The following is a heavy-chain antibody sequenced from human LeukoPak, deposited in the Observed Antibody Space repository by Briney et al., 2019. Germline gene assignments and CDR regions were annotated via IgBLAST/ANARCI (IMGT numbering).Heavy chain of an antibody. D-gene: IGHD6-6*01. V-gene: IGHV4-39*01. CDR1: GGSISSSSYS. CDR3: ARGSDYYYYGMDV. Sequence: PSETLSLTCTVSGGSISSSSYSWGWIRQPPGKGLEWIGSIYYSGSTYYNPSLKSRVTISVDTSKNQFSLKLSSVTAADTAVYYCARGSDYYYYGMDVWGQGTTVTVSS. CDR2: IYYSGST. J-gene: IGHJ6*02.